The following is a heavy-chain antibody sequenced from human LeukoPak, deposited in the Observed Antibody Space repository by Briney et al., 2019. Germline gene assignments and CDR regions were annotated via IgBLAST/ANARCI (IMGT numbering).Heavy chain of an antibody. Sequence: GGSLRLSCAASGFTFSTYAMSWVRQAPGKGLEWVSAVSGSGSSTYYADSVKGRFIISRDNSKNTLYLQMNSLRAEDTAVYYCAKDGRGSSSWANDYWGQGTLVTVSS. J-gene: IGHJ4*02. CDR2: VSGSGSST. CDR3: AKDGRGSSSWANDY. CDR1: GFTFSTYA. V-gene: IGHV3-23*01. D-gene: IGHD6-13*01.